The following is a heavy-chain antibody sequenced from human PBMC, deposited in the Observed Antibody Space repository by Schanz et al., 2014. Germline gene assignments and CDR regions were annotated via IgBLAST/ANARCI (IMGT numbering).Heavy chain of an antibody. Sequence: QVQLVQSGTEVKKPGASMKISCKAFGYYFGGFGISWVRQAPGQGFEWMGWIGAFQGNTKYAQKFQDRVPLTSDTSASTASMELRSLRPDDTAVYYCLRANPTQHVVLPDALRYWGQGTLVSVSS. D-gene: IGHD2-2*01. J-gene: IGHJ4*02. CDR1: GYYFGGFG. CDR2: IGAFQGNT. CDR3: LRANPTQHVVLPDALRY. V-gene: IGHV1-18*01.